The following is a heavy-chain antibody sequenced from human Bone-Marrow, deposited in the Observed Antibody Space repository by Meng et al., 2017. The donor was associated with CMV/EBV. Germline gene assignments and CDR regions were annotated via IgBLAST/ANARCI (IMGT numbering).Heavy chain of an antibody. Sequence: GESLKISCAASGFNFDDYAMHWVRQAPGKGLEWVSLITFDGGRIYYADSVKGRFTISRDNSKNSLYLQMDSLRAEDTALYYCANDKGYYDSSGYYSEYFQHWGQGTLVTGSS. CDR2: ITFDGGRI. D-gene: IGHD3-22*01. V-gene: IGHV3-43D*03. J-gene: IGHJ1*01. CDR3: ANDKGYYDSSGYYSEYFQH. CDR1: GFNFDDYA.